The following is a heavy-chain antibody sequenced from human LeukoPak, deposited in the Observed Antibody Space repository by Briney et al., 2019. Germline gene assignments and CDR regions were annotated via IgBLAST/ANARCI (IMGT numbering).Heavy chain of an antibody. CDR3: ASGGIYYGAAFDF. CDR2: ISSSSSYM. Sequence: PSETLSLTCTVSGGSISSSNWWNWVRQAPGKGLEWVSSISSSSSYMYYADSVKGRFTISRDNAKNSLYLQMNSLRAEDTALYYCASGGIYYGAAFDFWGQGTLVTVSS. V-gene: IGHV3-21*04. CDR1: GGSISSSN. J-gene: IGHJ4*02. D-gene: IGHD1-26*01.